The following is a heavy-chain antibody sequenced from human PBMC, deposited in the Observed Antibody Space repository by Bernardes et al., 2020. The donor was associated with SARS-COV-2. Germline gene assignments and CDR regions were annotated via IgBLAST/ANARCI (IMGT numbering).Heavy chain of an antibody. D-gene: IGHD4-4*01. CDR2: ISKDGTNE. J-gene: IGHJ4*02. CDR3: AREMFAVRPYTNSGGVDS. CDR1: GFTFSSHA. Sequence: GGSLRLSCAASGFTFSSHAMHWVRQAPGKGLEWLAAISKDGTNEYYTDSVKGRFTISRDNSKNTLFLHMSSLRPEDTAVYYCAREMFAVRPYTNSGGVDSWGQGTLATVSS. V-gene: IGHV3-30-3*01.